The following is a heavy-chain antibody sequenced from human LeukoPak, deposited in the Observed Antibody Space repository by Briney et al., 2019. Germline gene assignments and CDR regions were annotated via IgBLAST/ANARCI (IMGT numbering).Heavy chain of an antibody. CDR3: ASLYSSSWYGVAFDI. V-gene: IGHV3-30*02. Sequence: GGCLRLSCAASGFTFSSYGMHWVRQAPGKGLEWVAFIRYDGSNKYYADSVKGRFTISRDNSKNTLYLQMNSLRAEDTAVYYCASLYSSSWYGVAFDIWGQGTMVTVSS. CDR2: IRYDGSNK. D-gene: IGHD6-13*01. CDR1: GFTFSSYG. J-gene: IGHJ3*02.